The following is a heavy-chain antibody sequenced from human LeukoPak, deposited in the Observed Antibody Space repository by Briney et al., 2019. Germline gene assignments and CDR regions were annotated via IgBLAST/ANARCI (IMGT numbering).Heavy chain of an antibody. CDR3: AKVLRRYYDSSGSDAFDI. CDR2: ISYDGSNK. Sequence: HAGGSLRLSCAASGFTFSSYGMHWVRQAPGKGLEWVAVISYDGSNKYYADSVKGRFTISRDNSKNTLDLQMNSLRAEDTAMYYCAKVLRRYYDSSGSDAFDIWGQGTMVTVSS. CDR1: GFTFSSYG. V-gene: IGHV3-30*18. D-gene: IGHD3-22*01. J-gene: IGHJ3*02.